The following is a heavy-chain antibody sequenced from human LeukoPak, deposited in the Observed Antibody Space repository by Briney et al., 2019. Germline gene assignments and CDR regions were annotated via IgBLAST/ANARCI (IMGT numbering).Heavy chain of an antibody. V-gene: IGHV3-23*01. J-gene: IGHJ3*02. CDR3: AKDIADIVVVPAAIWTGAFDI. D-gene: IGHD2-2*01. CDR1: GFTFSSYG. Sequence: GGSLRLSCAASGFTFSSYGMHWVRQAPGKGLEWVSAISGSGGSTYYADSVKGRFTISRDNSKNTLYLQMNSLRAEDMAVYYCAKDIADIVVVPAAIWTGAFDIWGQGTMVTVSS. CDR2: ISGSGGST.